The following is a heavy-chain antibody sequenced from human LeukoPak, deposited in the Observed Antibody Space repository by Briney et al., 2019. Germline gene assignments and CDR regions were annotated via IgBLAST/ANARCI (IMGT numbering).Heavy chain of an antibody. V-gene: IGHV3-30*02. CDR2: IRNDGSNS. CDR3: AKDRSYYDSGGFRNFDY. J-gene: IGHJ4*02. Sequence: GGSLRLSCAASGFTFSHYAMHWVRQAPGKGLEWVAFIRNDGSNSYYADSVKGRFTISRDNSKNTLYLQMNSLRPEDTAVYYCAKDRSYYDSGGFRNFDYWGQGTLVTVSS. CDR1: GFTFSHYA. D-gene: IGHD3-22*01.